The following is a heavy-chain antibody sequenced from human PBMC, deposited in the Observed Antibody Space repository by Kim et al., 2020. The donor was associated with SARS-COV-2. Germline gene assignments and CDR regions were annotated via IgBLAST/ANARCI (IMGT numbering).Heavy chain of an antibody. Sequence: GGSLRLSCAASGFTFSSYWMSWVRQAPGKGLEWVANIKQDGSEKYYVDSVKGRFTISRDNAKNSLYLQMNSLRAEDTAVYYCASGDILTGYSNSFDYWGQGTLVTVSS. CDR3: ASGDILTGYSNSFDY. D-gene: IGHD3-9*01. J-gene: IGHJ4*02. CDR2: IKQDGSEK. V-gene: IGHV3-7*01. CDR1: GFTFSSYW.